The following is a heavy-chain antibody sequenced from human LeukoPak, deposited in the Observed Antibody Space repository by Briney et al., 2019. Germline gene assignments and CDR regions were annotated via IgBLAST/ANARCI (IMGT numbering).Heavy chain of an antibody. CDR3: ARGGGPYASTGFFAGPFDY. J-gene: IGHJ4*02. CDR2: RIPHFGTA. V-gene: IGHV1-69*05. Sequence: ASVKVSCKASGDTFSTNAISWVRQAPGQGLEWMGGRIPHFGTAHYAQNLHVRVTITTDESTSTAYMVLSSLRSDDTAVYYCARGGGPYASTGFFAGPFDYWGQGTLVSVSS. CDR1: GDTFSTNA. D-gene: IGHD6-19*01.